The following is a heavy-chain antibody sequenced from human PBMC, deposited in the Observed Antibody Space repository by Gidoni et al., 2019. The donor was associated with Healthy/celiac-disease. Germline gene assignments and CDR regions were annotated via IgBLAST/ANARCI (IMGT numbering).Heavy chain of an antibody. CDR3: AREALYSSGWYEEGFDY. J-gene: IGHJ4*02. Sequence: QVQLVESGGGVVQPGRSLRLSCAASGFTFSSYAMHWVRQAPGKGLEWVAVISYDGSNKYYADSVKGRFTISRDNSKNTLYLQMNSLRAEDTAVYYCAREALYSSGWYEEGFDYWGQGTLVTVSS. CDR2: ISYDGSNK. V-gene: IGHV3-30-3*01. CDR1: GFTFSSYA. D-gene: IGHD6-19*01.